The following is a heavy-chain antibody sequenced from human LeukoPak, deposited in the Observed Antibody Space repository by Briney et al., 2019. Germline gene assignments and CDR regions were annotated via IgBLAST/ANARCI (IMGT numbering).Heavy chain of an antibody. CDR1: GFTFSSYG. J-gene: IGHJ3*02. Sequence: GGSLRLSCAASGFTFSSYGMHWVRQAPGKGLEWVAFIRYDGSNKYYADSVKGRFTISRDNSKKTLYLQMNSLRVEDTAVYYCARVFRPSLTVFIIRGAFDIWGQGTMVTVSS. D-gene: IGHD3-3*01. CDR2: IRYDGSNK. V-gene: IGHV3-30*02. CDR3: ARVFRPSLTVFIIRGAFDI.